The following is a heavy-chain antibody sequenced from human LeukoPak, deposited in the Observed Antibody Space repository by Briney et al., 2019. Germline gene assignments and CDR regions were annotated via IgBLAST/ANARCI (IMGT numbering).Heavy chain of an antibody. D-gene: IGHD3-9*01. CDR2: IYTSGST. V-gene: IGHV4-4*07. CDR3: AREGYDILTGYSNWFDP. Sequence: SETLSLTCTVSGGSISSYYWSWIRQPAGKGLEWIGRIYTSGSTNYNPSLKSRVTMSVATSKNQFSLKLSSVTAADTAVYYCAREGYDILTGYSNWFDPWGQGTLVTVSS. J-gene: IGHJ5*02. CDR1: GGSISSYY.